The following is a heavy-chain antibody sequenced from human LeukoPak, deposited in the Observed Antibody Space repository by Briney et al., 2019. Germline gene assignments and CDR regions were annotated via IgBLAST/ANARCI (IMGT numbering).Heavy chain of an antibody. Sequence: GGSLRLSCAASGFTFSDYGMHWVRQAPGRGLEWVAFILNDGSREYYPDSVKGRLTISRDNSRNTLYLQMNSVRLEDTAIYYWVKGGSLSHNWFDSWGQGTLVTVSS. D-gene: IGHD3-16*01. CDR2: ILNDGSRE. J-gene: IGHJ5*01. V-gene: IGHV3-30*02. CDR1: GFTFSDYG. CDR3: VKGGSLSHNWFDS.